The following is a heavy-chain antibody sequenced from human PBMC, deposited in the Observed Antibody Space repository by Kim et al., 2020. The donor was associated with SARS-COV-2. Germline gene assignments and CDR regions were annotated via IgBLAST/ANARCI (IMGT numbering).Heavy chain of an antibody. D-gene: IGHD3-10*01. Sequence: KGRFTISRDNAKNSLYLQMNSLGAEDTAVYYCAREFTMVRGVITGDYYFDFWGQGTLVTVSS. J-gene: IGHJ4*02. V-gene: IGHV3-11*01. CDR3: AREFTMVRGVITGDYYFDF.